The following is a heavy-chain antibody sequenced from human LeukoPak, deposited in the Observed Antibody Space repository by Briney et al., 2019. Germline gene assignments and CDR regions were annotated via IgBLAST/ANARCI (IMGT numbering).Heavy chain of an antibody. J-gene: IGHJ4*02. D-gene: IGHD3-22*01. V-gene: IGHV3-23*01. Sequence: AGGSLRLSCAASELTFNYYGMSWVRQAPGKGLEWVSGISGSGGSTYYADSVKGRFTISRDNSKNTLYLQMNSLRAEDTAVYYCAKDWAYESSGPPYYFDYWGQGTLVTVSS. CDR1: ELTFNYYG. CDR3: AKDWAYESSGPPYYFDY. CDR2: ISGSGGST.